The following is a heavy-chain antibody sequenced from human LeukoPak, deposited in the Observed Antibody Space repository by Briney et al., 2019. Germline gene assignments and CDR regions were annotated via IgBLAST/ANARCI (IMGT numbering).Heavy chain of an antibody. CDR3: AKDCPSGYYDY. J-gene: IGHJ4*02. CDR1: GFTFSSYG. Sequence: GRSLRLSCAASGFTFSSYGMHWVRQAPGKGLEWVAVISYDGSNKYYADSVKGRFTISRDNSKNTLYLQMNSLRAEDTAVYYCAKDCPSGYYDYWGQGTLVTVSS. D-gene: IGHD3-22*01. V-gene: IGHV3-30*18. CDR2: ISYDGSNK.